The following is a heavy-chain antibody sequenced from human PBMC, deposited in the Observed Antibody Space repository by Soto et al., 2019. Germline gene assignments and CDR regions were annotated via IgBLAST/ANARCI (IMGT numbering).Heavy chain of an antibody. Sequence: GGSLRLSCAASGFTFSSYSMNWVRQAPGKGLEWVSSISSSSSYIYYADSVKGRFTISRDNSKNSLYLQMNSLRAEDTAVYYCARDNSIAVAFASDYWGQGTLVTVSS. V-gene: IGHV3-21*01. CDR3: ARDNSIAVAFASDY. J-gene: IGHJ4*02. CDR2: ISSSSSYI. CDR1: GFTFSSYS. D-gene: IGHD6-19*01.